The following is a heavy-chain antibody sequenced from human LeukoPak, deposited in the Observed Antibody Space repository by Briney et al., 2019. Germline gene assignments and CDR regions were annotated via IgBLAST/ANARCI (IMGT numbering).Heavy chain of an antibody. CDR1: GYTFTGYD. CDR3: ARELGGIAAAGTGY. V-gene: IGHV1-2*02. D-gene: IGHD6-13*01. Sequence: RRASVKVSCKASGYTFTGYDMHWVRQAPGQGLEWMGWINPNSGGTNYAQTFQGRVTMTRDTSISTAYMELSRLRSDDTAVYYCARELGGIAAAGTGYWGQGTLVTVSS. J-gene: IGHJ4*02. CDR2: INPNSGGT.